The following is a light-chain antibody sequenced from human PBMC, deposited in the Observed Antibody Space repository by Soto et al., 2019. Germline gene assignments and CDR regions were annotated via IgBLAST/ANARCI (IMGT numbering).Light chain of an antibody. CDR3: MQALQSPYT. CDR2: LGS. J-gene: IGKJ2*01. CDR1: QSLLHSNGYNY. V-gene: IGKV2-28*01. Sequence: DIVMTQSPLSLPVTPGEPASISCRSSQSLLHSNGYNYMDWYLQKPGQSPQLLIYLGSNRASGVPDRVSGSGSGKGFTLKISRVEAGDVGIYYCMQALQSPYTFGQGTKLEIK.